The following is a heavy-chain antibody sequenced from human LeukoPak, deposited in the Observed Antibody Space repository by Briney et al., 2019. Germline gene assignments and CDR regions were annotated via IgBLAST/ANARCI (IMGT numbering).Heavy chain of an antibody. CDR1: GFTFSSYA. V-gene: IGHV3-30*04. J-gene: IGHJ4*02. CDR2: ISYDGSNK. CDR3: AKDDAWLQYGN. Sequence: GRSLRLSCAASGFTFSSYAMHWVRQAPGKGLEWVAVISYDGSNKYYADSVKGRFTISRDNSKNTLYLQMNSLRAEDTAVYYCAKDDAWLQYGNWGRGTLVTVSS. D-gene: IGHD5-24*01.